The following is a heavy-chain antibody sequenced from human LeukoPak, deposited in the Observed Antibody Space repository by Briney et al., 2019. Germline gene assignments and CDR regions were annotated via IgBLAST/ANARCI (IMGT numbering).Heavy chain of an antibody. D-gene: IGHD3-10*01. J-gene: IGHJ4*02. CDR3: ARDIGPYYGSGRNDY. CDR1: GFTYSSYA. CDR2: IYSGGGT. Sequence: GGSLRLSCAASGFTYSSYAMSWVRQAPGKGLEWVSVIYSGGGTYYADSVKGRFTISRDNSKNTLYLQMNSLRAEDTAVYYCARDIGPYYGSGRNDYWGQGTLVTVSS. V-gene: IGHV3-53*01.